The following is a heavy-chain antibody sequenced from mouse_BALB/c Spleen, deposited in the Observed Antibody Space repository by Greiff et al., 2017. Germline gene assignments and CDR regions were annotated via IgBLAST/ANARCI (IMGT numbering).Heavy chain of an antibody. CDR2: IYPGDGDT. CDR1: GYAFSSYW. CDR3: ARIGGNYAGDRAMDY. Sequence: QVQLQQSGAELVRPGSSVKISCKASGYAFSSYWMNWVKQRPGQGLEWIGQIYPGDGDTNYNGKFKGKATLTADKSSSTAYMQLSSLTSEDSAVYFCARIGGNYAGDRAMDYWGQGTSVTVSS. J-gene: IGHJ4*01. V-gene: IGHV1-80*01. D-gene: IGHD2-1*01.